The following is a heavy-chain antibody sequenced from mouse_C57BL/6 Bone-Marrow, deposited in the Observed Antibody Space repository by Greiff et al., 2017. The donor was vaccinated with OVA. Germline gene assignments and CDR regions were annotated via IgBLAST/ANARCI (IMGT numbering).Heavy chain of an antibody. CDR1: GYTFTSYW. D-gene: IGHD2-3*01. V-gene: IGHV1-7*01. J-gene: IGHJ2*01. Sequence: QVQLKESGAELAKPGASVKLSCKASGYTFTSYWMHWVKQRPGQGLEWIGYINPSSGYTKYNQKFKDKATLTADKSSSTAYMQLSSLTYEDSAVYYCASGGWLPLYYFDYWGQGTTLTVSS. CDR2: INPSSGYT. CDR3: ASGGWLPLYYFDY.